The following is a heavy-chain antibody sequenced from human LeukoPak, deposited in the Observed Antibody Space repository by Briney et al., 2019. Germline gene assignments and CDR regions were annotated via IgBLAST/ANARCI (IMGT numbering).Heavy chain of an antibody. Sequence: GGSLRLSCATSGFTFSSYWMSWVRQAPGKGLEWVANIKQDGSEKYYVDSVKGRFTISRDNAKNSLYLQMNSLRAEDTAVYYCARDLGQYYDTSDNWFDPWGQGTLVTVSS. V-gene: IGHV3-7*01. CDR2: IKQDGSEK. J-gene: IGHJ5*02. D-gene: IGHD3-22*01. CDR1: GFTFSSYW. CDR3: ARDLGQYYDTSDNWFDP.